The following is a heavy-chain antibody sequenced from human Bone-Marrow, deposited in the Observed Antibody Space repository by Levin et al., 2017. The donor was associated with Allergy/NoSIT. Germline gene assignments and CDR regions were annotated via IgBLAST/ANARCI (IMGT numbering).Heavy chain of an antibody. CDR3: ARLGGLQLHQMIDY. V-gene: IGHV3-30-3*01. J-gene: IGHJ4*02. CDR2: ISYDGSNK. CDR1: GFTFSSYA. Sequence: SCAASGFTFSSYAMHWVRQAPGKGLEWVAVISYDGSNKYYADSVKGRFTISRDNSKNTLYLQMNSLRAEDTAVDYCARLGGLQLHQMIDYWGQGTLVTVSS. D-gene: IGHD5-24*01.